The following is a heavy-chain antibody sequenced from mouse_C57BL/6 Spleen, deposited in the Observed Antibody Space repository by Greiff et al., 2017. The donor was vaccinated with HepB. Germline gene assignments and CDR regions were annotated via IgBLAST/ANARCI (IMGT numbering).Heavy chain of an antibody. D-gene: IGHD2-12*01. CDR2: INPNNGGT. CDR3: ARYEFAY. Sequence: EVKLVESGPELVKPGASVKISCKASGYTFTDYYMNWVKQSHGKSLEWIGDINPNNGGTSYNQKFKGKATLTVDKSSSTAYMELRSLTSEDSAVYYCARYEFAYWGQGTLVTVSA. J-gene: IGHJ3*01. V-gene: IGHV1-26*01. CDR1: GYTFTDYY.